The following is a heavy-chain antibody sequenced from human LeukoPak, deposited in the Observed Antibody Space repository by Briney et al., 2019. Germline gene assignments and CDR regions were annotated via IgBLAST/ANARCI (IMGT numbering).Heavy chain of an antibody. J-gene: IGHJ6*02. CDR3: ARDNWNYGSSMDV. V-gene: IGHV4-59*01. CDR2: IYYSGST. D-gene: IGHD1-7*01. Sequence: PSDTLSLTCTVSGGSISSCYWSWIRQPPGKGLEWIGYIYYSGSTNYNPSLKSRVTISVDTSKNQFSLKLSSVTAADTAVYYCARDNWNYGSSMDVWGQGTTVTVSS. CDR1: GGSISSCY.